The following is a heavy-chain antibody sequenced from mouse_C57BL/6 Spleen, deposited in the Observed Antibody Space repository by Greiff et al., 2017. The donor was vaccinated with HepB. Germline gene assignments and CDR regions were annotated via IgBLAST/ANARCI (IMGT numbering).Heavy chain of an antibody. D-gene: IGHD2-3*01. V-gene: IGHV1-47*01. Sequence: VQLQQSGAELVKPGASVKMSCKASGYTFTTYPIEWMKQNHGKSLEWIGNFHPYNDDTKYNEKFKGKATLTVEISSSTVYWELSRLTSDDSAVYYCARGNDGYYGLAYWGQGTLVTVSA. J-gene: IGHJ3*01. CDR1: GYTFTTYP. CDR3: ARGNDGYYGLAY. CDR2: FHPYNDDT.